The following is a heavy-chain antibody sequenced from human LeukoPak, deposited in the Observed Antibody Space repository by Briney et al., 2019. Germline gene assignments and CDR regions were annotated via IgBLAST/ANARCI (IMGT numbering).Heavy chain of an antibody. Sequence: GESLKISCKGSGYSFPSYWIAWVRQMPGKGLEWMGIIYPGDSDTRYSPSFQGQVTISADKSISTAYLQWSSLKASDTAMYYFAGGTPYCSGGSCSPNWFDPWGQGTLVTVSS. D-gene: IGHD2-15*01. CDR1: GYSFPSYW. CDR2: IYPGDSDT. CDR3: AGGTPYCSGGSCSPNWFDP. V-gene: IGHV5-51*01. J-gene: IGHJ5*02.